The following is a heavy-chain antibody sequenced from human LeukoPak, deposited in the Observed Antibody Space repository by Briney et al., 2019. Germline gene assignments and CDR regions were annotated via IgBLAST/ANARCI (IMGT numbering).Heavy chain of an antibody. CDR2: IIPIFGTA. CDR1: GGTFSSYS. D-gene: IGHD5-18*01. V-gene: IGHV1-69*13. J-gene: IGHJ4*02. Sequence: SSVTVSCMGSGGTFSSYSLWWERRAPGQGLEWMGGIIPIFGTANYAQKFQGRVTITADESTSTAYMELSSLRSEDTAVYYCARDQGYRYGYGDFDYRGQGTEVTVSS. CDR3: ARDQGYRYGYGDFDY.